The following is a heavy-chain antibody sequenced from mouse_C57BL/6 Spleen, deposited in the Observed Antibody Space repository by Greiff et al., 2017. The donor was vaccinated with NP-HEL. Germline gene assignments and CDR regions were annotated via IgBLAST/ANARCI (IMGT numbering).Heavy chain of an antibody. CDR3: SRGRDYDGYYALDY. CDR1: GYAFTNYL. Sequence: VKLVESGAELVRPGTSVKVSCKASGYAFTNYLIEWVKQRPGQGLEWIGVINPGSGGTNYNEKFKGKATLTADKSSSTAYMQLSSLTTEDSAVYYCSRGRDYDGYYALDYWGQGTSVTVSS. J-gene: IGHJ4*01. D-gene: IGHD2-4*01. CDR2: INPGSGGT. V-gene: IGHV1-54*01.